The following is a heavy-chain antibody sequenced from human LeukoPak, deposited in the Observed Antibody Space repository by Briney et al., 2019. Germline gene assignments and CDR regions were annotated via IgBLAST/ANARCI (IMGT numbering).Heavy chain of an antibody. CDR2: IYYSGST. D-gene: IGHD3-10*01. Sequence: PSETLSLTCTVSGGSISSSSYYWGWIRQPPGKGLEWIGSIYYSGSTYYNPSLKSRVTISVDTSKNQFSLKLSSVTAADTAVYYCARHLDYYGSGSYLYYYYYMDVWGKGTTVTISS. V-gene: IGHV4-39*01. CDR3: ARHLDYYGSGSYLYYYYYMDV. J-gene: IGHJ6*03. CDR1: GGSISSSSYY.